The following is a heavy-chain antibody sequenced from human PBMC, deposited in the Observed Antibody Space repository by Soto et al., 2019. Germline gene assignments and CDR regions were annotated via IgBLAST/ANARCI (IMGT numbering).Heavy chain of an antibody. D-gene: IGHD3-3*01. CDR2: IIPIFGTA. J-gene: IGHJ6*02. CDR1: GGTFSSYA. V-gene: IGHV1-69*06. CDR3: ARCITIFGVVTNYYYYGMDV. Sequence: QVQLVQSGAEVKKPGSSVKVSCKASGGTFSSYAISWVRQAPGQGLEWMGGIIPIFGTANYAQKFQGRVTITADKATSTADRELSSLRSEDMAVYYCARCITIFGVVTNYYYYGMDVWGQGTTVTVSS.